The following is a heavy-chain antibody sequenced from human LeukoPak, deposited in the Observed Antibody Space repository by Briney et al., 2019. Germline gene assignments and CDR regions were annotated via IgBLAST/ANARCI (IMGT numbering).Heavy chain of an antibody. V-gene: IGHV3-30*03. CDR3: AARIWSAYYTFDC. Sequence: GGSLRLSCAASGFTFSHYGMHWVRQAPGKGLEWVAVISYDGSNKYYADSVKGRFTISRDSSKNTLYLQMNNLRAEDTAVYYCAARIWSAYYTFDCWGQGTLVTVSS. D-gene: IGHD3-3*01. J-gene: IGHJ4*02. CDR2: ISYDGSNK. CDR1: GFTFSHYG.